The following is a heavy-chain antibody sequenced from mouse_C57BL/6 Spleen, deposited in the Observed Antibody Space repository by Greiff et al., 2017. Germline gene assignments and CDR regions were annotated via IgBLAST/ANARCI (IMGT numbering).Heavy chain of an antibody. V-gene: IGHV5-4*01. CDR3: ARILYGSSYAWFAY. D-gene: IGHD1-1*01. Sequence: EVQVVESGGGLVKPGGSLKLSCAASGFTFSSYAMSWVRQTPEKRLEWVATISDGGSYTYYPDNVKGRFTISRDNAKNNLYLQMSHLKSEDTAMYYCARILYGSSYAWFAYWGQGTLVTVSA. CDR2: ISDGGSYT. CDR1: GFTFSSYA. J-gene: IGHJ3*01.